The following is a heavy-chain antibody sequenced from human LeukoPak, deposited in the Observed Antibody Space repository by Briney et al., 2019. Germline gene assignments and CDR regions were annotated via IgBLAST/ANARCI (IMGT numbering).Heavy chain of an antibody. D-gene: IGHD3-10*01. CDR1: GGSFSGYY. V-gene: IGHV4-34*01. CDR3: ARGRITMVRGVILHYMDV. CDR2: INPSRNT. Sequence: SETLSLTCAVFGGSFSGYYWNWIRQPPGKGLEWIGQINPSRNTNYNPSLKSRVTISVDTSKNQFSLKLSSVTAADTAVYYCARGRITMVRGVILHYMDVWGKGTTVTVSS. J-gene: IGHJ6*03.